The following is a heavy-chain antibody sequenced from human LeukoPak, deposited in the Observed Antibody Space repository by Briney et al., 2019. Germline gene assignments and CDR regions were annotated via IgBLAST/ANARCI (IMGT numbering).Heavy chain of an antibody. CDR1: GGSIRTYY. CDR3: ARKSPAGYFNFDY. CDR2: IYNTGTT. V-gene: IGHV4-59*01. D-gene: IGHD2/OR15-2a*01. J-gene: IGHJ4*02. Sequence: SETLSLTCSVSGGSIRTYYWNWIRQPPGKGLEWIGYIYNTGTTNYNPSLKSRGTISEDTSKNQFSLNLRSVNAADTAVYYGARKSPAGYFNFDYWGQGTLVAVSS.